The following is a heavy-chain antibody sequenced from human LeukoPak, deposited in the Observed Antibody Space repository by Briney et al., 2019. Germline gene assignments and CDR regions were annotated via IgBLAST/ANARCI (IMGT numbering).Heavy chain of an antibody. Sequence: ASVKVSCKASGYTFTTYAVHWVRQAPGQRLEWMGWINTGNGDTRYSQKFQGRVTISRDTSANTAYMELSSLRSEDTAVYYCARVYCSGGRFPSHWYFDLWGRGTLVSVSS. CDR2: INTGNGDT. V-gene: IGHV1-3*04. CDR3: ARVYCSGGRFPSHWYFDL. D-gene: IGHD2-15*01. CDR1: GYTFTTYA. J-gene: IGHJ2*01.